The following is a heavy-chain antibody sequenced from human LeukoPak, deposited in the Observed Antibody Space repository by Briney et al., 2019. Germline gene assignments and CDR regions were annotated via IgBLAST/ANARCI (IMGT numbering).Heavy chain of an antibody. CDR2: ISGSGANT. CDR1: EFTFDSYA. D-gene: IGHD6-19*01. CDR3: AKTSVSSGWPELFDF. J-gene: IGHJ4*02. V-gene: IGHV3-23*01. Sequence: PGGSLRLSCAASEFTFDSYAMNWVRQAPGKGLEWVSAISGSGANTYYANSVKGRFTISRDNSKSTLFLQMDSLRAEVTAIYYCAKTSVSSGWPELFDFWGQGTLVTVSS.